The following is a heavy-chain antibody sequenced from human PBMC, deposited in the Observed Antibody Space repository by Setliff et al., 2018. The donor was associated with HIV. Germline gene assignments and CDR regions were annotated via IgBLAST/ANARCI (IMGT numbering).Heavy chain of an antibody. J-gene: IGHJ4*02. CDR2: IRGKSDII. CDR3: ARDYNYIFDS. CDR1: GFAFSDNP. Sequence: GESLRLSCVASSGFAFSDNPMNWVRQAPGKGLEWISHIRGKSDIIKYAESVMGRFTISRDNAKNSLYPEMNSLRAEDTAIYYCARDYNYIFDSWGQGVLVTVSS. V-gene: IGHV3-48*01. D-gene: IGHD3-22*01.